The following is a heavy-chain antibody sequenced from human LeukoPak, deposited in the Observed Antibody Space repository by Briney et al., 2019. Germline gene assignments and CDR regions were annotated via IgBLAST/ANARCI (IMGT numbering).Heavy chain of an antibody. Sequence: ASVKVSCKASGYTFTSYGISWVRQAPGQGLEWMGGIIPIFGTANYAQKFQGRVTITADESTSTAYMELSSLRSEDTAVYYCARDAWAGGSSGNYYYYGMDAWGQGTTVTVSS. V-gene: IGHV1-69*13. CDR3: ARDAWAGGSSGNYYYYGMDA. CDR2: IIPIFGTA. J-gene: IGHJ6*02. CDR1: GYTFTSYG. D-gene: IGHD6-6*01.